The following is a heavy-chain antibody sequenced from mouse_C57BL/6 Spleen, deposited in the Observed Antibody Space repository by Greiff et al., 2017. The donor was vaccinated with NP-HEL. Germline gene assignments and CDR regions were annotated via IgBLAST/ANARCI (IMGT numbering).Heavy chain of an antibody. CDR1: GFTFSDYG. V-gene: IGHV5-17*01. D-gene: IGHD2-5*01. CDR3: ARGSYSNYGDWFAY. J-gene: IGHJ3*01. CDR2: ISSGSSTI. Sequence: EVKLVESGGGLVKPGGSLKLSCAASGFTFSDYGMHWVRQAPEKGLEWVAYISSGSSTIYYADTVKGRFTISRDNAKNTLFLQMTSLRSEDTAMYYCARGSYSNYGDWFAYWGQGTLVTVSA.